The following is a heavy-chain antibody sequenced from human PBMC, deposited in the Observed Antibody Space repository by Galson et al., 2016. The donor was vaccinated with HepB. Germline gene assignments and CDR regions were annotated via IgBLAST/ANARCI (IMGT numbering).Heavy chain of an antibody. Sequence: ETLSLTCTVSGASISSYYWNWIRQPPGKGLEWIGYIYHGGGSGGTSYNPSLKSRVTISVDTSKNQLSLKLTFVTAGDTAVYFCARDANWGAFGYGMDVWGQGTTVTVSS. J-gene: IGHJ6*02. CDR1: GASISSYY. CDR2: IYHGGGSGGT. CDR3: ARDANWGAFGYGMDV. D-gene: IGHD7-27*01. V-gene: IGHV4-59*01.